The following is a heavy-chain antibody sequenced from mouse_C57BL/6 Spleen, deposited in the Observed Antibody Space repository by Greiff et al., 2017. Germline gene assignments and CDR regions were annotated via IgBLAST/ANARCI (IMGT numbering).Heavy chain of an antibody. J-gene: IGHJ2*01. CDR2: IHPNSGST. D-gene: IGHD1-1*01. CDR3: ARGGVLRYFDY. CDR1: GYTFTSYW. Sequence: VQLQQPGAELVKPGASVKLSCTASGYTFTSYWMPWVKQRPGQGLEWIGMIHPNSGSTNYNETFKSKATLTVDKSTSTAYMQLSSLTSEDSAVYYCARGGVLRYFDYWGQGTTLTVSS. V-gene: IGHV1-64*01.